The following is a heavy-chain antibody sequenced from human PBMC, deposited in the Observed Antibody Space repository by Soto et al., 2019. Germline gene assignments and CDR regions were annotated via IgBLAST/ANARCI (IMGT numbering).Heavy chain of an antibody. Sequence: EVQLLESGGGLVHPGGSLRLSCAASGFTFRNFVMTWVRQAPGKGLEWISVISGSGGSTYYADSVKGQFTISRDNSKNTLYLQMKSLRAEDTAVYYCAKGGSSGWYYFDSWGQGTLVTVSS. V-gene: IGHV3-23*01. CDR1: GFTFRNFV. J-gene: IGHJ4*02. D-gene: IGHD6-19*01. CDR2: ISGSGGST. CDR3: AKGGSSGWYYFDS.